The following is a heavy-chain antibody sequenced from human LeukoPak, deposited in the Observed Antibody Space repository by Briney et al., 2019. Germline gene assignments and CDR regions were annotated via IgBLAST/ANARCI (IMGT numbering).Heavy chain of an antibody. Sequence: SETLSLTCTVSGGSISPYYWSWIRRTPGKGLEWIGYILYSGTTTNYNPSLKSRVTISVDTSKNQFSLKLSSVTAADTAVYYCARVGDWNDLVYWGQGTLVTVSS. CDR2: ILYSGTT. J-gene: IGHJ4*02. CDR1: GGSISPYY. CDR3: ARVGDWNDLVY. D-gene: IGHD1-1*01. V-gene: IGHV4-59*01.